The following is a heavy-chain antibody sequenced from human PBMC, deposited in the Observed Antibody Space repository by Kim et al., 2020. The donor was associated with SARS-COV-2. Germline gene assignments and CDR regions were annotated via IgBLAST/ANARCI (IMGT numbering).Heavy chain of an antibody. D-gene: IGHD3-10*01. CDR1: DGSISSGGYY. CDR2: IFYTRSTPST. V-gene: IGHV4-31*03. J-gene: IGHJ5*02. CDR3: ARGFRVDMWFDP. Sequence: SETMFLTCTVSDGSISSGGYYWSWIRQHPGKGLEWIGDIFYTRSTPSTHSNPSLKSRITISVDTSQNQSFLRLTSVTAADTAVYYCARGFRVDMWFDPWG.